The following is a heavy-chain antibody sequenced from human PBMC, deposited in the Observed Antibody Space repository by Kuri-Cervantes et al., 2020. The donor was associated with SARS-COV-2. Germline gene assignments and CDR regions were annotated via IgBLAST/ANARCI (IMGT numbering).Heavy chain of an antibody. Sequence: GGSLRLSCAASGFTFSSYSMNWVRQAPGKGLEWVSYISNSSSTIYYADSVKGRFTISRDNAKNSLYLQMNSLRAEDTAVYYCSRTYDSSGSLYYYYYMDVWGKGTTVTVSS. CDR3: SRTYDSSGSLYYYYYMDV. CDR1: GFTFSSYS. J-gene: IGHJ6*03. CDR2: ISNSSSTI. D-gene: IGHD3-22*01. V-gene: IGHV3-48*01.